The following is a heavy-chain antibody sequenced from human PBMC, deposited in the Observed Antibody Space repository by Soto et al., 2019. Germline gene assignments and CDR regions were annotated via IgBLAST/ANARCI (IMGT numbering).Heavy chain of an antibody. CDR3: ARVVPGAEAWFGP. J-gene: IGHJ5*02. D-gene: IGHD2-2*01. CDR2: ISLYSDGT. V-gene: IGHV1-18*01. Sequence: QVQLVQSGGEVKRPGASVKVSCKTSGYTFSNYGITWVRQDPGQPLEWLGWISLYSDGTNYAQKFQGRVSMTTDTTTSTAYMELSSLRSDDTAVYYCARVVPGAEAWFGPWGQGTLGTVSS. CDR1: GYTFSNYG.